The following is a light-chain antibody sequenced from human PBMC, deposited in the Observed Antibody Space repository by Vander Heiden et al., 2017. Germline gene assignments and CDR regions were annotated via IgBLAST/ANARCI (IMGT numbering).Light chain of an antibody. J-gene: IGLJ2*01. CDR2: STN. Sequence: QTVVTQEPSFSVSPGGTVTVTCGLSSGSVSTNYYPSWYQQTPGQSPRTLIYSTNTRSSGVPDRFSGSILGNTAALTITGAQADDESDYYCVLYMGSGISVFGGGTKLTVL. CDR1: SGSVSTNYY. V-gene: IGLV8-61*01. CDR3: VLYMGSGISV.